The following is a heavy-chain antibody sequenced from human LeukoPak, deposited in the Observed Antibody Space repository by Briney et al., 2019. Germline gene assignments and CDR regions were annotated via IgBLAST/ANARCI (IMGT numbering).Heavy chain of an antibody. J-gene: IGHJ6*03. V-gene: IGHV4-4*07. CDR2: IYTSGGT. CDR1: GGSISSYY. CDR3: ARGPLGDYAGYYYYYMDV. Sequence: SETLSLTCTVSGGSISSYYWSWIRQPAGKGLEWIGRIYTSGGTNYNPSLKSRVTMSVDTSKNQFSLKLSSVTAADTAVYYCARGPLGDYAGYYYYYMDVWGKGTTVTVSS. D-gene: IGHD4-17*01.